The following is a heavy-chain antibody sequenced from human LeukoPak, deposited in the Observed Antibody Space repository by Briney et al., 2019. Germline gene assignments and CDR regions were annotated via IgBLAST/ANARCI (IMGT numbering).Heavy chain of an antibody. V-gene: IGHV1-18*01. CDR3: AGAPTTVTTSTRVCWFDP. Sequence: ASVKVSCKASGYTFTSYGIIWVRQAPGRGLEWMGWISAYNGNTNYAQKLQGRVTMTTDTSTSTAYMELRSLRSDDTAVYYCAGAPTTVTTSTRVCWFDPWGQGTLVTVSS. CDR2: ISAYNGNT. D-gene: IGHD4-11*01. CDR1: GYTFTSYG. J-gene: IGHJ5*02.